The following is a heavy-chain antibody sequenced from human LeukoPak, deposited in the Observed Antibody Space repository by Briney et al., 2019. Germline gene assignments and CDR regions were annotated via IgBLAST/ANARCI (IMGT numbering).Heavy chain of an antibody. CDR3: VGGIRISDY. CDR1: GFTFSTYA. J-gene: IGHJ4*02. D-gene: IGHD3-16*01. Sequence: GGSLRLSCAASGFTFSTYAMHWVRQAPGKGLEWVAVISYDGSLKYYADSVKGRFTISRDNSKNTLYLQMNSLRVEDTAVYYCVGGIRISDYWGQGTLVTASS. CDR2: ISYDGSLK. V-gene: IGHV3-30*04.